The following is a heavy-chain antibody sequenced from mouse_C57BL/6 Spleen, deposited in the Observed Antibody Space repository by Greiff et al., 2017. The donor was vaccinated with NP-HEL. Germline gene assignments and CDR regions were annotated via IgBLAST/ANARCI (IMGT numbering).Heavy chain of an antibody. Sequence: QVQLKESDAELVKPGASVKISCKVSGYTFTDHTIHWMKQRPGQGLEWIGYIYPRDGSTKYNEKFKGKATLTADKASSTAYMQLNSLTSEDSAVYFCASPPYYSNYEGFAYWGQGTLVTVSA. D-gene: IGHD2-5*01. CDR2: IYPRDGST. J-gene: IGHJ3*01. CDR3: ASPPYYSNYEGFAY. CDR1: GYTFTDHT. V-gene: IGHV1-78*01.